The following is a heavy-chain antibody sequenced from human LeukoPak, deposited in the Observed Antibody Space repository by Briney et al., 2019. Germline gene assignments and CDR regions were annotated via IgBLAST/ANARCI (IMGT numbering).Heavy chain of an antibody. Sequence: HPGRSLRLSCAASGFTFSSYGMPWVRQAPGKGLEGVAVISYDGSNKYYADSVKGRFTISRDNSKNTLYLQMNSLRAEDTAVYYCAKDSGWFGELLLGFDYWGQGTLVTVSS. V-gene: IGHV3-30*18. CDR3: AKDSGWFGELLLGFDY. D-gene: IGHD3-10*01. J-gene: IGHJ4*02. CDR1: GFTFSSYG. CDR2: ISYDGSNK.